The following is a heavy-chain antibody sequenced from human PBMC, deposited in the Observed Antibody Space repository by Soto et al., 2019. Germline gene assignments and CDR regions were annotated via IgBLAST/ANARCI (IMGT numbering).Heavy chain of an antibody. J-gene: IGHJ3*02. V-gene: IGHV3-21*01. CDR3: ASPMDSSSWIDAFDI. CDR1: GCTFSGYS. Sequence: PGGSLRLPCAVSGCTFSGYSMNWVRQAPGKGLEWVSSISSSSSYIYYADSVKGRFTISRDNAKNSLYLQMNSLRAEDTAVYYCASPMDSSSWIDAFDIWGQGTMVTVSS. D-gene: IGHD6-13*01. CDR2: ISSSSSYI.